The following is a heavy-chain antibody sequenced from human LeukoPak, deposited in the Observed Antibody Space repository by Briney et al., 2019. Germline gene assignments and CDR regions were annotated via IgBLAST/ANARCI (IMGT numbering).Heavy chain of an antibody. J-gene: IGHJ4*02. V-gene: IGHV1-46*01. CDR1: GYSFTSNY. CDR3: ARDQEAFDY. CDR2: IYPRDGST. Sequence: ASVKVSCTASGYSFTSNYIHWVRQAPGQGLEWMGMIYPRDGSTSYAQKFQGRVTVTRDTSTSTVHMELSGLRSEDTAVYYCARDQEAFDYWGQGTLVTVSS.